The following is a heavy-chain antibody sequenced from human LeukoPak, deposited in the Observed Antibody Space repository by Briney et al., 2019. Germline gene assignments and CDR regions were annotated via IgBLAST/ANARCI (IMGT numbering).Heavy chain of an antibody. Sequence: PGGSLRLSCAASGFTFSSYGMHWVRQAPGKGLEWVAFIRYDGSNKYYADSVKGRFTISRDNSKNTLYLQMNSLRAEDTAVYYCARGPPGYYYYYMDVWGKGTTVTVSS. CDR1: GFTFSSYG. V-gene: IGHV3-30*02. J-gene: IGHJ6*03. CDR3: ARGPPGYYYYYMDV. CDR2: IRYDGSNK.